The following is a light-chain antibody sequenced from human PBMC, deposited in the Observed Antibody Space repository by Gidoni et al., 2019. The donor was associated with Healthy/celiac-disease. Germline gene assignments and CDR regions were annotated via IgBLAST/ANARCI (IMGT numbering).Light chain of an antibody. CDR3: QQYGSSPGYT. J-gene: IGKJ2*01. CDR2: GES. Sequence: EIVLTQSPGTLSLSPGERATLSCRASQSVSSSYLAWYQQKPGQAPRLLIYGESSRATGIQDRFSGSGSGTDFTLTISRLEPEDFAVYYCQQYGSSPGYTFGQGTKLEIK. CDR1: QSVSSSY. V-gene: IGKV3-20*01.